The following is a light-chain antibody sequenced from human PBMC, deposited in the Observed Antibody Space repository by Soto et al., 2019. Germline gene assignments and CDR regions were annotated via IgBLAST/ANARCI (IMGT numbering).Light chain of an antibody. J-gene: IGKJ1*01. V-gene: IGKV3-20*01. CDR3: QQASSSPRT. CDR1: QSVRSTY. Sequence: LKQSPRTLSLSTGERATLSCRASQSVRSTYLAWYQQKPGLPPRLLIYGASSRATGIPDRFSGSGSGTDFTLTISSLEPEDFAVYYCQQASSSPRTFGQGTKVDNK. CDR2: GAS.